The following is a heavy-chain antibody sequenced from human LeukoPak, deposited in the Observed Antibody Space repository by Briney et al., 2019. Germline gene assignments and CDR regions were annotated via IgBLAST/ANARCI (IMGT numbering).Heavy chain of an antibody. V-gene: IGHV3-72*01. J-gene: IGHJ4*02. Sequence: PGGSLRLSCEASGYTLSDHFMFWVRQAPGKGLEWVGHMADKVTYQATEYAASGKVRFYISKDGAKNSVYLAMNSLNTEDTAVYYRARSHRYRFDFWGQGILVTVSS. D-gene: IGHD3-16*02. CDR1: GYTLSDHF. CDR2: MADKVTYQAT. CDR3: ARSHRYRFDF.